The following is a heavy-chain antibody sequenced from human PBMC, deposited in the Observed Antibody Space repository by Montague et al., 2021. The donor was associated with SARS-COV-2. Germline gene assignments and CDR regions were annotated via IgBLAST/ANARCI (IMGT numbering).Heavy chain of an antibody. Sequence: SETLSLTCTVSGGSISSSSYYWGWIRQPPGKGLEWIGSIYYSGSTXYNPSLKSRVTISVDTSKNQFSLKLSSVTAADTAVYYCARGLVGWFDPCGQGTLVTVSS. CDR1: GGSISSSSYY. J-gene: IGHJ5*02. CDR2: IYYSGST. D-gene: IGHD3/OR15-3a*01. CDR3: ARGLVGWFDP. V-gene: IGHV4-39*01.